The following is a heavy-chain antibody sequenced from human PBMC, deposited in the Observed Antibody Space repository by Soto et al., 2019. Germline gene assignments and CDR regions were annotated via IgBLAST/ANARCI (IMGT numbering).Heavy chain of an antibody. CDR3: ARDFPLTIFGQIPDY. V-gene: IGHV1-2*02. CDR1: GYTFTGYY. CDR2: INPNSGGT. J-gene: IGHJ4*02. D-gene: IGHD3-3*01. Sequence: VASVKVSCKASGYTFTGYYMHWVRQAPGQGLEWMGWINPNSGGTNYAQKFQGRVTMTRDTSISTAYMELSRLRSDDTAVYYCARDFPLTIFGQIPDYWGQGTLVTVSS.